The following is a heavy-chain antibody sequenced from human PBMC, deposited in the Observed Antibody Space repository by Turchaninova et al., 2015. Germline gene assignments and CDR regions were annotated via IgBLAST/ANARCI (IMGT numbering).Heavy chain of an antibody. CDR1: GFTFSTYS. V-gene: IGHV3-48*02. Sequence: EVQLVESGGGLVQPGGSLRLSCAASGFTFSTYSMNWVRQAPGKGLGGISLISSSSSGIYYADAVKGRFTISRDNAKNSLYLQMNSLRDDDTAVYYCARGSSGDYGYFHHWGQGTLVTVAS. CDR3: ARGSSGDYGYFHH. CDR2: ISSSSSGI. J-gene: IGHJ1*01. D-gene: IGHD4-17*01.